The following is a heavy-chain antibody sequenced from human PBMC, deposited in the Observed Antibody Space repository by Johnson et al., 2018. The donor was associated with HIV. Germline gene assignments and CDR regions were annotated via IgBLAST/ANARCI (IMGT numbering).Heavy chain of an antibody. CDR2: IRNKANSYTT. D-gene: IGHD3-16*01. CDR3: ARGSRYTFDNDDAHLLHAFDI. J-gene: IGHJ3*02. V-gene: IGHV3-72*01. CDR1: GFTFSNHY. Sequence: VQLVESGGGVVQPGRSLRLSCAASGFTFSNHYMDWVRQAPGKGLEWVGRIRNKANSYTTEYAASVRGRFTISRDDSKNTLYLEMNSMRPEDMAVYYCARGSRYTFDNDDAHLLHAFDIWGQGTMVTVSS.